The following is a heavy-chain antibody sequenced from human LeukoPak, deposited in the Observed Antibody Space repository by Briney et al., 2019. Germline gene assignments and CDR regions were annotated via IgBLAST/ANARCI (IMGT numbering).Heavy chain of an antibody. CDR3: AKSAVVVPAAIRSYYYYYMDV. CDR1: GFTFSSYA. D-gene: IGHD2-2*02. Sequence: PGGSLRLSCAASGFTFSSYAMSWVRQAPGKGLEWVSAISGSGGSTYYADSVKGRFTISRDNSKNTLYLQMNSLRAEDTAVYYCAKSAVVVPAAIRSYYYYYMDVWGKGTTVTVSS. CDR2: ISGSGGST. J-gene: IGHJ6*03. V-gene: IGHV3-23*01.